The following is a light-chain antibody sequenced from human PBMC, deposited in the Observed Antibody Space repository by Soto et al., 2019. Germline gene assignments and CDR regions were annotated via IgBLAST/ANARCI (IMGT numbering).Light chain of an antibody. CDR2: DVS. CDR3: QQYDYSRT. Sequence: DIQMTQSPSTLSASVGDTVTITCRASQSVSDSLAWYQVKPGEAPKLLIFDVSNLETGVPSRFSGSGSGTEFSLTIRGLQPDDFATYYYQQYDYSRTFGQGTKVDIK. V-gene: IGKV1-5*01. J-gene: IGKJ1*01. CDR1: QSVSDS.